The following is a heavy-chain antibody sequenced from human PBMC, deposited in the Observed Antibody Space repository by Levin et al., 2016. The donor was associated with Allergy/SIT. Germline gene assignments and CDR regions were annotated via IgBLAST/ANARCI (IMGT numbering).Heavy chain of an antibody. D-gene: IGHD1-26*01. V-gene: IGHV1-46*03. J-gene: IGHJ4*02. Sequence: ASVKVSCKASGYTLTNHYMHWVRQAPGQGLEWMGIINPSGGSTRYAQKFQGRVTMTRDTSTSTVYMELSSLRSEDTAVYYCARDTRGGKYIVGATPGDYWGQGTLVTVSS. CDR3: ARDTRGGKYIVGATPGDY. CDR1: GYTLTNHY. CDR2: INPSGGST.